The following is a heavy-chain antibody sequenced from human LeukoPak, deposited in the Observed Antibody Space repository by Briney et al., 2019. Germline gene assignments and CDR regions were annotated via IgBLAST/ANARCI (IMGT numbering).Heavy chain of an antibody. CDR3: ARGPAATDAFDI. D-gene: IGHD2-2*01. CDR2: INSDGSST. J-gene: IGHJ3*02. V-gene: IGHV3-74*01. Sequence: GGSLRLSCAASGFTFSSYWMHWVRQAPGKGLVWVSRINSDGSSTSYADSVKGRFTIFRDNAKNTLYLQMNSLRAEDTAVYYCARGPAATDAFDIWGQGTMVTVSS. CDR1: GFTFSSYW.